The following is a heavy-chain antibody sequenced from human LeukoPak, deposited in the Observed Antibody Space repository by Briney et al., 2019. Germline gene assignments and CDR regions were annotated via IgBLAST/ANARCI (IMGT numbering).Heavy chain of an antibody. CDR2: IIPILGIA. V-gene: IGHV1-69*04. CDR3: ARDGEYSSSWYGDAFDI. D-gene: IGHD6-13*01. CDR1: GGTFSSYA. Sequence: SVKVSCKASGGTFSSYAISWVRQAPGQGLEWMGRIIPILGIANYAQKFQGRVTITADKSTSTAYMELSSLRSEDTAVYYCARDGEYSSSWYGDAFDIWGQGTMVTVSS. J-gene: IGHJ3*02.